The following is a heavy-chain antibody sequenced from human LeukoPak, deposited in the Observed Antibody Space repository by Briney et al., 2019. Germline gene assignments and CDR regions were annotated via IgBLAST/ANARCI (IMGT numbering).Heavy chain of an antibody. D-gene: IGHD6-19*01. CDR2: ISSSGGTI. V-gene: IGHV3-11*01. J-gene: IGHJ4*02. Sequence: PGGSLRLSCAASGFTFSDYFMSWIRQAPGKGLEWVSYISSSGGTIYYADSVKGRFTISRDNAKNSLYLQMNSLRAEDTAVYYCASLGEQWLVQYLHYWGQGTLVTVSS. CDR1: GFTFSDYF. CDR3: ASLGEQWLVQYLHY.